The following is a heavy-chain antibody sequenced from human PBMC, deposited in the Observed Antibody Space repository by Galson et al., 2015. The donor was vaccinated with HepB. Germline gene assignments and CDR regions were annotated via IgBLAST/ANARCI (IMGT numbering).Heavy chain of an antibody. J-gene: IGHJ2*01. D-gene: IGHD3-10*01. Sequence: SETLSLTCTMSGGSISGYYWSWIRQPPGKGLEWIGSISHSGRTNYNPSLKSRVTISVDTSKNHFSLNLNSVAASETAMYYCARQTKLWFGALSAPAYFDLWGRGTLVTVSS. V-gene: IGHV4-59*08. CDR1: GGSISGYY. CDR3: ARQTKLWFGALSAPAYFDL. CDR2: ISHSGRT.